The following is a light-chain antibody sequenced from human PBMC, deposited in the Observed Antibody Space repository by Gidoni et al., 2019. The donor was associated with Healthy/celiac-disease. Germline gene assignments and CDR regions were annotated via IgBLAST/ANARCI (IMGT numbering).Light chain of an antibody. CDR1: SGSIATNY. V-gene: IGLV6-57*04. CDR2: EDI. CDR3: QSYDSTYAV. Sequence: NFMLTQPHSVSESPGKTVTISCTRSSGSIATNYVQWYQQRPGRAPTTVIYEDIQRARGVPDRFSGSIDRSSNSASLTISGVQPEDEADYYCQSYDSTYAVFGGGTQLTVL. J-gene: IGLJ7*01.